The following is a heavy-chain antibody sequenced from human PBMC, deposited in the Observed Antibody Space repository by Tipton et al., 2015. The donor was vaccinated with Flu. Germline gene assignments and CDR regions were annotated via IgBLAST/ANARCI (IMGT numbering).Heavy chain of an antibody. CDR2: INHSGST. V-gene: IGHV4-38-2*02. CDR3: ARDKSWWQLQH. CDR1: GYPISSGYY. J-gene: IGHJ1*01. Sequence: TLSLTCDVSGYPISSGYYWGWIRQPPGKGLEWIGIINHSGSTYYNPSLKSRVTISVDTSKNQLSLKLTSVTAADTAVYFCARDKSWWQLQHWGQGTLVTVSS. D-gene: IGHD1-26*01.